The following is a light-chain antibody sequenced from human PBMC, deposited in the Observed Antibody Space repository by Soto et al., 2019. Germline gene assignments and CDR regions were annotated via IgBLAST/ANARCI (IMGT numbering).Light chain of an antibody. CDR1: SSDVGDYNY. CDR2: DVS. CDR3: SSYTSGNTRV. J-gene: IGLJ2*01. Sequence: QSVLTQPASVSGSPGQSITISCTGTSSDVGDYNYVSWYQQHPGKAPKLMIYDVSNRPSGVSNRFSGSKSGNPASLTISGLQAEDEADYYCSSYTSGNTRVFGGGTKLTVL. V-gene: IGLV2-14*01.